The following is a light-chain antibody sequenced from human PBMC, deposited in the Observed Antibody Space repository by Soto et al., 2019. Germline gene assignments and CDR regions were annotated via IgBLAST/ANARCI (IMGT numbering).Light chain of an antibody. CDR2: GAS. V-gene: IGKV3-15*01. CDR1: QSVSSK. Sequence: EIVMTQSPATLSVSPGEGATLSCRASQSVSSKLAWYQQKPGQAPRLLIYGASTRATGIPARFSGSGSGTDFPLIISRLQYEDSAVYYRQQYNSSLWTFGQGTKVEIK. J-gene: IGKJ1*01. CDR3: QQYNSSLWT.